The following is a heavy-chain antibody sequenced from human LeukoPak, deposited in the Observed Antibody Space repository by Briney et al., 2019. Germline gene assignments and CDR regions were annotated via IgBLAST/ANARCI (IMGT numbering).Heavy chain of an antibody. V-gene: IGHV4-34*01. CDR1: GGSISSYY. CDR3: ARVRSGGGEGVDY. D-gene: IGHD3-10*01. Sequence: SETLSLTCTVSGGSISSYYWSWIRQPPGKGLEWIGEINHSGSTNYNPSLKSRVAISVDTSKNQFSLKLSSVTAADTAVYYCARVRSGGGEGVDYWGQGTLVTVSS. CDR2: INHSGST. J-gene: IGHJ4*02.